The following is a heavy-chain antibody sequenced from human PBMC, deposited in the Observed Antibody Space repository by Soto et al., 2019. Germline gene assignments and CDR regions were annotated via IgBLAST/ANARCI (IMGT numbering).Heavy chain of an antibody. CDR2: IVVGSGNT. D-gene: IGHD2-15*01. Sequence: SVKVSCKASGFTFSNSAVQWVRQARGQRLEWLGWIVVGSGNTNCAQKFQDRVTISRDMSTSTAYMDLGSLRSEDTAVYSCAADPYHCSGADCYSIDLPGVSYTGMDVWGQGTSVTAP. CDR3: AADPYHCSGADCYSIDLPGVSYTGMDV. V-gene: IGHV1-58*01. J-gene: IGHJ6*02. CDR1: GFTFSNSA.